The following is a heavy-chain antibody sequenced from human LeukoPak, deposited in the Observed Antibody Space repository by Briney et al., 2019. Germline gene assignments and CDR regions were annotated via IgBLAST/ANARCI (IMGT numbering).Heavy chain of an antibody. D-gene: IGHD4-23*01. CDR2: VYYSRSRST. Sequence: SETLSLTCTVSGGSISSSSFYWGWIRQPPGMGLEWIGRVYYSRSRSTFYNPSLRSRLTISVDTSQNQFSLKLRSVTAADTAVYFCARESFGGASYLDPWGQGTLVTVSS. V-gene: IGHV4-39*01. J-gene: IGHJ5*02. CDR1: GGSISSSSFY. CDR3: ARESFGGASYLDP.